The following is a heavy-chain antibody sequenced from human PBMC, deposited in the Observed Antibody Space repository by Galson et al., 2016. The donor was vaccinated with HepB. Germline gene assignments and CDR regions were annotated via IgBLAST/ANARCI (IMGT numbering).Heavy chain of an antibody. Sequence: SETLSLTCTVSGGSISTYYWSWVRQPPGKGLEWIGDISDSGSTNYNPSLKSRVTISVDTSKNKFSLKLSSVTAADTAVYYCARVLRFLEWLEFDPWGQGTLVTVSS. CDR1: GGSISTYY. CDR3: ARVLRFLEWLEFDP. D-gene: IGHD3-3*01. V-gene: IGHV4-59*01. CDR2: ISDSGST. J-gene: IGHJ5*02.